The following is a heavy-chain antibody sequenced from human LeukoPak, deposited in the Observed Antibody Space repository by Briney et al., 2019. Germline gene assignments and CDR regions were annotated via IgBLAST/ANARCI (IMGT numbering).Heavy chain of an antibody. Sequence: PSETLSLTCTVSGGSISSRPYYWGWVRQSPGKGLEWIGTISYSGTTYYNPSLKSRVTISLDTSKNQFSLKLTSVIAADTAVYYCARDQYYYGSGSYIDYWGQGTLVTVSS. CDR2: ISYSGTT. D-gene: IGHD3-10*01. J-gene: IGHJ4*02. CDR1: GGSISSRPYY. CDR3: ARDQYYYGSGSYIDY. V-gene: IGHV4-39*07.